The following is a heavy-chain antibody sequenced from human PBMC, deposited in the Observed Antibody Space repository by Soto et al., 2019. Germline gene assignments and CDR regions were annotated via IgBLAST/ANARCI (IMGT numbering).Heavy chain of an antibody. CDR3: ARRDSGGFYRFFDS. CDR1: GGSLSTNP. D-gene: IGHD2-15*01. V-gene: IGHV1-69*06. CDR2: TGSGTGPG. Sequence: QVQLVQSGTEVKKPGSSVKVSCKASGGSLSTNPTSWVRQAPGQGLEWMGGTGSGTGPGNHAQKFQGRLTVTADKSTSTAYMEVTNLSSEDTAAYYCARRDSGGFYRFFDSWGQGTLVTVSS. J-gene: IGHJ4*02.